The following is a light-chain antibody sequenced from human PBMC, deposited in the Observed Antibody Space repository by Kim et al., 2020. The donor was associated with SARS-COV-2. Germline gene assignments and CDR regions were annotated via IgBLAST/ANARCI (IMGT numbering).Light chain of an antibody. CDR2: GNS. Sequence: QGVTIACTGSSSTSGAGDDVPWYQQLPGTAPKLLIYGNSNRPSGVPDRFSGSKSGTSASLAITGLQAEDEADYYCQSYDSSLSDWVFGGGTQLTVL. V-gene: IGLV1-40*01. J-gene: IGLJ3*02. CDR1: SSTSGAGDD. CDR3: QSYDSSLSDWV.